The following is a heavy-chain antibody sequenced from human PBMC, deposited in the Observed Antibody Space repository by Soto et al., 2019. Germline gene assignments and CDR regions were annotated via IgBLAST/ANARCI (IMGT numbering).Heavy chain of an antibody. D-gene: IGHD6-13*01. CDR3: ARSDLAAGHAFDI. Sequence: SETLSLTCTVSGGSISRYYWSWIRQPPGKGLEWIGYIYYSGSTNYNPSLKSRVTISVDTSKNQFSLKLSSVTAADTAVYYCARSDLAAGHAFDIWGQGTMVTVSS. CDR1: GGSISRYY. CDR2: IYYSGST. J-gene: IGHJ3*02. V-gene: IGHV4-59*08.